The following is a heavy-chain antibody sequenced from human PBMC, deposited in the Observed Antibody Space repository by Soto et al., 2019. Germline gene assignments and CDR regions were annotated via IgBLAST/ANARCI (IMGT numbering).Heavy chain of an antibody. J-gene: IGHJ3*01. CDR2: IDPSDSYT. D-gene: IGHD3-22*01. Sequence: GESLKISCKGSGYSFTSYWISWVRQMPGKGLEWMGRIDPSDSYTNYSPSFQGHVTISADKSISTAYLQWSSLKASATAMYYCARQDGDYCASDGGFDLWGRGKMVTVSS. CDR1: GYSFTSYW. V-gene: IGHV5-10-1*01. CDR3: ARQDGDYCASDGGFDL.